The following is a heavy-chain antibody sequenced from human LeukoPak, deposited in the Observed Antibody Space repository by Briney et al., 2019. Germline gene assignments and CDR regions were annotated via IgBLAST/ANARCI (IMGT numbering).Heavy chain of an antibody. CDR3: ARGYSYGYIQTDY. V-gene: IGHV3-7*01. CDR2: IKQDGSEK. Sequence: PGGSLRLSCAASGFTFSSYWMSWVRQAPGKGLEWVANIKQDGSEKYYVDSVKGRFTISRDNAKNSLYLQMNSLRAEDTAVYYCARGYSYGYIQTDYWGQGTLVTVSS. D-gene: IGHD5-18*01. CDR1: GFTFSSYW. J-gene: IGHJ4*02.